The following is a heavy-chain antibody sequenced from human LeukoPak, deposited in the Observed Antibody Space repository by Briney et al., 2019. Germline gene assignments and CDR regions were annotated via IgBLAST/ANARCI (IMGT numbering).Heavy chain of an antibody. Sequence: GRSLRLSCAASGFTFDDYAMHWVRQAPGKGLEWVSGISWNSGSIGYADSVKGRFTISRDNAKNSLYLQMNSLRAEDTALYYCAKDLKAGGNGDAFDIWAKGQWSPSLQ. CDR1: GFTFDDYA. V-gene: IGHV3-9*01. CDR2: ISWNSGSI. D-gene: IGHD4-23*01. CDR3: AKDLKAGGNGDAFDI. J-gene: IGHJ3*02.